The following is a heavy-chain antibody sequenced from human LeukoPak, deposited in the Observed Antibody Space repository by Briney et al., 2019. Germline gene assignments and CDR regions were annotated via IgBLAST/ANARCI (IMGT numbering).Heavy chain of an antibody. CDR2: ISQDGTKQ. CDR3: VRRNLFDY. J-gene: IGHJ4*02. CDR1: GFTFSSYS. Sequence: GGSLRLPCAASGFTFSSYSMNWIRQAPGKGLECVASISQDGTKQYYADSVRGRFTISRDDAKNSVYLQMNNLRVQDTAVYYCVRRNLFDYWGQGTLVTVSS. V-gene: IGHV3-7*03.